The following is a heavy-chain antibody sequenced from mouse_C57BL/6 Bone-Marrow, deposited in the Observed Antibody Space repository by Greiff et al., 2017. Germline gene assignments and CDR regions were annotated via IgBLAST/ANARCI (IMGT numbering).Heavy chain of an antibody. CDR2: IDPENGDT. J-gene: IGHJ2*01. D-gene: IGHD2-4*01. CDR1: GFNIKDDY. Sequence: VQLQQSGAELVRPGASVKLSCTASGFNIKDDYMHWVKQRPEQGLEWIGWIDPENGDTEYASKFLGKATITADTSSNAAYLQLSSLTSEDTAVYYCTTLYYEGYWGQGTTLTVSS. CDR3: TTLYYEGY. V-gene: IGHV14-4*01.